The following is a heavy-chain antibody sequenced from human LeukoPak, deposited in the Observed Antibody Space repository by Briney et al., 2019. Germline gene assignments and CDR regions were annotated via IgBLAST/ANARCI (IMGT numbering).Heavy chain of an antibody. CDR3: ARVSAVAGIT. CDR1: GGSIGSGSYY. CDR2: IYTSGST. D-gene: IGHD6-19*01. Sequence: PSQTLSLTCTVSGGSIGSGSYYWSWIRQPAGKGLEWIGRIYTSGSTNYNPSLKSRVTILGDMSKNQFSLKLSSVTAADTAVYYCARVSAVAGITWGQGTLVTVSS. V-gene: IGHV4-61*02. J-gene: IGHJ4*02.